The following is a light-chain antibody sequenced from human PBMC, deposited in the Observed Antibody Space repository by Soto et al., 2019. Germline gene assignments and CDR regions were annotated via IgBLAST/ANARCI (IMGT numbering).Light chain of an antibody. CDR3: QHYNNWPWT. CDR1: QTISSW. J-gene: IGKJ1*01. V-gene: IGKV1-5*03. Sequence: DIQMTQSPSTLSGSVGDRVTITCRASQTISSWLAWYQQKPGKAPKLLIYKASTLKSGVPSRFSGSGSGTEFTLTINSLQSDDFAVYYCQHYNNWPWTVGQGTKVDIK. CDR2: KAS.